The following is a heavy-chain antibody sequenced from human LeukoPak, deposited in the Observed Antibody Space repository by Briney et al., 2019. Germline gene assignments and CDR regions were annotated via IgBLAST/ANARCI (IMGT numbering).Heavy chain of an antibody. J-gene: IGHJ6*03. Sequence: GGSLRLSCAASGFTLSSYSMNWVRQAPGKGLEWVSYISSSSSTIYYADSVKGRFTISRDNAKNSLYLQMNSLRAEDTAVYYCARDRLPGYYYYYYYMDVWGKGTTVAVSS. CDR1: GFTLSSYS. V-gene: IGHV3-48*01. D-gene: IGHD3-10*01. CDR3: ARDRLPGYYYYYYYMDV. CDR2: ISSSSSTI.